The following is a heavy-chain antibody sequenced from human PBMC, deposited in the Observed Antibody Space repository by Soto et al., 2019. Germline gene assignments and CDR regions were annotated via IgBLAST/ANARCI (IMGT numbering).Heavy chain of an antibody. CDR3: ARDRQVGVVVVAAHNWCDP. CDR2: IIPIFGTA. CDR1: GGTFSSYA. V-gene: IGHV1-69*01. D-gene: IGHD2-15*01. Sequence: QVQLVQSGAEVKKPGSSVKVSCQASGGTFSSYAISWVRQAPGQGLEWMGGIIPIFGTANYAQKFQGRVTITADESTSTAYMELSSLRSEDTAVYYCARDRQVGVVVVAAHNWCDPWGQGTLVTVSS. J-gene: IGHJ5*02.